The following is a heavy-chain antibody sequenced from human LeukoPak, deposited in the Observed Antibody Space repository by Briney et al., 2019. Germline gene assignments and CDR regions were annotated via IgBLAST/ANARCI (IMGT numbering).Heavy chain of an antibody. CDR2: LSSDESFI. Sequence: DSLRLSCAASGFTFSSYVMHWVRQAPGKGLVWVARLSSDESFISYADSVKGRFTISRDNAKNTLYLQMNSLRAEDTAVYYCARDLNWLLFDYWGQGTLVTVSS. V-gene: IGHV3-74*01. CDR1: GFTFSSYV. CDR3: ARDLNWLLFDY. D-gene: IGHD3-9*01. J-gene: IGHJ4*02.